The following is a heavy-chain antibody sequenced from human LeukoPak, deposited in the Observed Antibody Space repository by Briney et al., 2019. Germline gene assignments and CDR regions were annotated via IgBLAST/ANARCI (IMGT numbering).Heavy chain of an antibody. Sequence: GGSLRLSCAASGFTFSSYGMSWVRQAPGKGLEWVSSITGSGTSTYYADSVKGRFTISRDNSKNTLYLQMNSLRAEDTAVYYCARKSSAVAGPFDYWGQGTLVTVSS. CDR1: GFTFSSYG. CDR3: ARKSSAVAGPFDY. J-gene: IGHJ4*02. D-gene: IGHD6-19*01. V-gene: IGHV3-23*01. CDR2: ITGSGTST.